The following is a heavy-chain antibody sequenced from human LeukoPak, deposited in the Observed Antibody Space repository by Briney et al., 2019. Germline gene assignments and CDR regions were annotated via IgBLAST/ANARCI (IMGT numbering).Heavy chain of an antibody. CDR2: ISSGGSII. CDR3: ARALGYSSGL. CDR1: GFTFSSYE. V-gene: IGHV3-48*03. D-gene: IGHD5-18*01. J-gene: IGHJ4*02. Sequence: GGSLKLSCAASGFTFSSYEMNWVRQAPGEGLEWVSYISSGGSIIYYADSVKGRFTISRDNAKNSLYLQMNSLRAEDTAVYYCARALGYSSGLWGQGGLVTVSS.